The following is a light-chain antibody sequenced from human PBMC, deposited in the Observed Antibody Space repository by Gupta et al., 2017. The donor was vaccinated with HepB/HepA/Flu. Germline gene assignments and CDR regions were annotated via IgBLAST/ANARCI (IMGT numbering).Light chain of an antibody. J-gene: IGKJ3*01. CDR2: AAS. Sequence: DIQLTQSPSFLSASVGDRVTITCRASQGISSYLAWYQQKPGKAAKLLIYAASTLQSGVPSRFSGSGSGTEFTLTISSLQPEDFATYYCQQLNSYLLTFGPGTKVDIK. CDR1: QGISSY. V-gene: IGKV1-9*01. CDR3: QQLNSYLLT.